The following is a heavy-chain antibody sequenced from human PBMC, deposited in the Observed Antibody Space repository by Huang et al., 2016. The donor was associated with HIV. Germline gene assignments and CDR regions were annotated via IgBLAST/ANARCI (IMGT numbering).Heavy chain of an antibody. J-gene: IGHJ4*02. CDR1: GGSFSGYY. D-gene: IGHD3-22*01. Sequence: QVQLQQWGAGLLKPSETLSLTCAVYGGSFSGYYWSWIRQPPGKGLEWIGEINHRGSTNYNPSRKSRVTISVDPSKNQFSLKLSSVTAADTAVYYCARILMYYNSSGYGFDYWGQGTLVTVSS. CDR3: ARILMYYNSSGYGFDY. CDR2: INHRGST. V-gene: IGHV4-34*01.